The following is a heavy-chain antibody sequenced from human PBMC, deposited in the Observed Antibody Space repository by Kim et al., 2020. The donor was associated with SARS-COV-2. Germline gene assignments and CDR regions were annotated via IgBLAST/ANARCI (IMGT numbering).Heavy chain of an antibody. CDR1: GFTFSRYW. D-gene: IGHD3-10*01. CDR3: ARNGYGSGSYFWFC. V-gene: IGHV3-7*05. J-gene: IGHJ4*02. CDR2: RKQDGSEK. Sequence: GGSLRLSCAASGFTFSRYWMTWIRQAPGKGPEWVANRKQDGSEKYYVDSVKGRFTISRDNAKNLLYLQMNSLRAEDTAGYYCARNGYGSGSYFWFCWGQGTLVNVSS.